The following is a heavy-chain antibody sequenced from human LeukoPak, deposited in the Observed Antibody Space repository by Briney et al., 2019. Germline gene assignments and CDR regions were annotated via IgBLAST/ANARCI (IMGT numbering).Heavy chain of an antibody. CDR3: ARNPLGGYYGSGSYINWFDP. CDR2: IYYSGST. J-gene: IGHJ5*02. D-gene: IGHD3-10*01. CDR1: GVSISSYY. Sequence: PSETLSLTCTVSGVSISSYYWSWIRQPPGKGLEWIGYIYYSGSTNYNPSLKSRVTISVDTSKNQFSLKLSSVTAADTAVYYCARNPLGGYYGSGSYINWFDPWGQGTLVTVSS. V-gene: IGHV4-59*01.